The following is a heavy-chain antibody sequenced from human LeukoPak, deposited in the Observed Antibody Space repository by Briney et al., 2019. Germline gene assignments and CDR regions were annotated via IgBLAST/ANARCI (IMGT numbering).Heavy chain of an antibody. V-gene: IGHV4-4*07. CDR1: GGSISSYY. CDR3: ARDSYGYDFWSGYYTQYYFDY. J-gene: IGHJ4*02. Sequence: SETLSLTCTVSGGSISSYYWSWIRQPAGKGLEWIGRIYTSGSTNYNPSLKSRVTMSVDTSKNQFSLKLSSVTAADTAVYYCARDSYGYDFWSGYYTQYYFDYWGQGTLVTVSS. D-gene: IGHD3-3*01. CDR2: IYTSGST.